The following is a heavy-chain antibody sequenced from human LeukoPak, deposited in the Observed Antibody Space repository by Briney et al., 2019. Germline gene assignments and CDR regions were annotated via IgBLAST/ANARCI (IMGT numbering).Heavy chain of an antibody. CDR3: ASGGYGDYVLNY. CDR2: IYSAGNT. Sequence: GGSLRLSCAASGFTVSSIYMSWVRQAPGKGLEWVSVIYSAGNTYYADSVKGRFTISRDYSKNMLYLQMNSLRADDTAVYYCASGGYGDYVLNYWGQGTLVTDSS. CDR1: GFTVSSIY. J-gene: IGHJ4*02. V-gene: IGHV3-53*01. D-gene: IGHD4-17*01.